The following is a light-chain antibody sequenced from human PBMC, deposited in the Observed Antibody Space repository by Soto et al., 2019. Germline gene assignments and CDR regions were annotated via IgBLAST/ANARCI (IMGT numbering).Light chain of an antibody. J-gene: IGKJ2*01. CDR1: QSINNY. Sequence: DIQMTQSPSSLSASLGDRVTITCRASQSINNYLNWYQQEEGKAPKLLIYAATSLQSGVPSRFSGSGSGTEFTLTISSLQAGDFATYYCQQSYSSPYTFGLGTKLEIK. V-gene: IGKV1-39*01. CDR3: QQSYSSPYT. CDR2: AAT.